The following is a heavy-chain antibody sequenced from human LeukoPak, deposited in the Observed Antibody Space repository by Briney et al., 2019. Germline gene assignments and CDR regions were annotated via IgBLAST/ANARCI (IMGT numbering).Heavy chain of an antibody. CDR2: IHYSGST. V-gene: IGHV4-59*01. D-gene: IGHD4-23*01. Sequence: SETLSLTCTVSGGSISSYYWSWIRQPPGKGLEWIGYIHYSGSTNYNPSLKSRVTISVDTSKNQFSLKLSSVTAADTAVYYCARVTRSRSWLFDYWGQGTLVTVSS. J-gene: IGHJ4*02. CDR1: GGSISSYY. CDR3: ARVTRSRSWLFDY.